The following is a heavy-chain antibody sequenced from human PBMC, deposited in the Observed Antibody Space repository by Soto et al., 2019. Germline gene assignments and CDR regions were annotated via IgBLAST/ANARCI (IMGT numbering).Heavy chain of an antibody. CDR3: ARGMVSYGSGRDIYSYYMDV. CDR2: IKQDGSEK. J-gene: IGHJ6*03. V-gene: IGHV3-7*01. D-gene: IGHD3-10*01. CDR1: GFTFSSYW. Sequence: GGSLRLSCAASGFTFSSYWMSWVRQAPGKGLEWVANIKQDGSEKYYVDSVKGRFTISRDNAKNSLYLQMNSLRAEDTAVYYCARGMVSYGSGRDIYSYYMDVWGKGTTVTVSS.